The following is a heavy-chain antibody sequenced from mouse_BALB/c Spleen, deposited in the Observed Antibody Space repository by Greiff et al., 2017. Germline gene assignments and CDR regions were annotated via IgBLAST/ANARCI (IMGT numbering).Heavy chain of an antibody. CDR3: ARDWGYDYDEVYYAMDY. Sequence: EVQLVESGGGLVKPGGSLKLSCAASGFTFSSYGMSWVRQTPDKRLELVATINSNGGSTYYPDSVKGRFTISRDNAKNTLYLQMSSLKSEDTAMYYCARDWGYDYDEVYYAMDYWGQGTSVTVSS. CDR1: GFTFSSYG. D-gene: IGHD2-4*01. V-gene: IGHV5-6-3*01. J-gene: IGHJ4*01. CDR2: INSNGGST.